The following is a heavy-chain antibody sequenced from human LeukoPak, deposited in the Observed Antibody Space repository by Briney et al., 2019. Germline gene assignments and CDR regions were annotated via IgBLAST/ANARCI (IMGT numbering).Heavy chain of an antibody. CDR1: GYSISSGYY. CDR3: ARDGIVGARNEPDY. J-gene: IGHJ4*02. Sequence: SETLSLTCTVSGYSISSGYYWGWIRQPPGKGLEWIGSIYVSGSTYYNPSLKSRVTISVDTSKNQFSLKLSSVTAADTAVYYCARDGIVGARNEPDYWGQGILVTVSS. V-gene: IGHV4-38-2*02. CDR2: IYVSGST. D-gene: IGHD1-26*01.